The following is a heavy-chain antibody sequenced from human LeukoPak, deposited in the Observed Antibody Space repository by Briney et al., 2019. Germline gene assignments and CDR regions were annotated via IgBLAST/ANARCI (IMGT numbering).Heavy chain of an antibody. CDR3: ARAGLSSDYFDSSGVTVYWYFDL. V-gene: IGHV3-30*03. J-gene: IGHJ2*01. CDR1: GFTFSSYW. D-gene: IGHD3-22*01. CDR2: ISYDGSNK. Sequence: GGSLRLSCAASGFTFSSYWMTWVRQAPGKGLEWVAVISYDGSNKDYSDSVKGRFTISRDNSKNTLYLQMNSLRADDTAVYYCARAGLSSDYFDSSGVTVYWYFDLWGRDTLVTVSS.